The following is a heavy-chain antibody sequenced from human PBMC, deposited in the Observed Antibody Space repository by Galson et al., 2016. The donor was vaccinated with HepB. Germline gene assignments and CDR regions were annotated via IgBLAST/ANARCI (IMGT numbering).Heavy chain of an antibody. V-gene: IGHV2-70*01. CDR2: LDWDDDK. CDR1: GFSLSTNGMS. CDR3: ARSTATYSSNWVDY. Sequence: PALVKPTQTLTLTCTFSGFSLSTNGMSVSWIRQPPGKALEWLAFLDWDDDKYYSKSLKTKLTISKGTSRNQVVLTMINMDPVDTSTYYCARSTATYSSNWVDYWGQGTLVTVSS. J-gene: IGHJ4*02. D-gene: IGHD6-13*01.